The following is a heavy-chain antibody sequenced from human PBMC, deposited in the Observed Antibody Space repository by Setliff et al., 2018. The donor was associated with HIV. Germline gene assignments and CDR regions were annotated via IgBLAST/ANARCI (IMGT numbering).Heavy chain of an antibody. CDR1: GFIFSSYE. D-gene: IGHD2-2*01. J-gene: IGHJ6*02. CDR2: ISSSGSTI. V-gene: IGHV3-48*03. Sequence: PGGSLRLSCAASGFIFSSYEMNWVRQAPGKGLEWVSYISSSGSTIYYADSVKGRFTISRDNSKNSLFLQMNSLRAEDTAVYYCARLVVPAGIQGYYYGMDVWGQGTTVTV. CDR3: ARLVVPAGIQGYYYGMDV.